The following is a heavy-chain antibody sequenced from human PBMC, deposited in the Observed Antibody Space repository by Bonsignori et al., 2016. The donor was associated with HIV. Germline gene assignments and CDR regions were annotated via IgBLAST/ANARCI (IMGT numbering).Heavy chain of an antibody. J-gene: IGHJ4*02. CDR2: IKQDGSEK. V-gene: IGHV3-7*01. CDR1: GFTFSSYW. D-gene: IGHD6-19*01. Sequence: GESLKISCAASGFTFSSYWMSWVRQAPGKGLEWVANIKQDGSEKYYVDSVKGRFTISRDNAKNSLYLQMNSLRAEDTAVYYCARDRSGPTEDYWGQGTLVTVSS. CDR3: ARDRSGPTEDY.